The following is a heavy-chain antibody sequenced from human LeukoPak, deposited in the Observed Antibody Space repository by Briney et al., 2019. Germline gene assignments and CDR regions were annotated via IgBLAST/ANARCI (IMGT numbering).Heavy chain of an antibody. J-gene: IGHJ4*02. Sequence: GGSLRLSCAASGFTFSSYAMHWVRQAPGKGLEWVAVISYDGSNKYYADSVKGRFTISRDNSKNTLYLQMNSLRAEDTAVYYCAREGYYGSGSPPSLYFDYWGQGTLVTVSS. CDR2: ISYDGSNK. V-gene: IGHV3-30-3*01. CDR3: AREGYYGSGSPPSLYFDY. CDR1: GFTFSSYA. D-gene: IGHD3-10*01.